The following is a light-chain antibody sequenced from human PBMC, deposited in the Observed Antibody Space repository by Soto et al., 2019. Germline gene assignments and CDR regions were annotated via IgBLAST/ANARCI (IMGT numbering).Light chain of an antibody. CDR2: DVT. V-gene: IGLV2-11*01. J-gene: IGLJ7*01. Sequence: QSALAQPRSVSGSPGQSVTLSCTGTSSDGGGYDFVSWYQQYPGKAPKLIIFDVTERTSGVPDRFSGSKSGNSASLTISGLQAEDEADYYCASYAGSYILGVFGGGTQLTVL. CDR1: SSDGGGYDF. CDR3: ASYAGSYILGV.